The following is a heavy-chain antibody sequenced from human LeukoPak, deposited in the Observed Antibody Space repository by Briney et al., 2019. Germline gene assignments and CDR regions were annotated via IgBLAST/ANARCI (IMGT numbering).Heavy chain of an antibody. Sequence: TGGSLRLSCAASGFTFSSYWMSWVRQAPGKGLEWVANIKQDGSEKYYVDSVKGRFTISRDNAKNSLYLQMNSLRAEDTAVYYCARAGDFGSIAAAGYWGQGTLVTVSS. J-gene: IGHJ4*02. CDR2: IKQDGSEK. CDR3: ARAGDFGSIAAAGY. V-gene: IGHV3-7*01. D-gene: IGHD6-13*01. CDR1: GFTFSSYW.